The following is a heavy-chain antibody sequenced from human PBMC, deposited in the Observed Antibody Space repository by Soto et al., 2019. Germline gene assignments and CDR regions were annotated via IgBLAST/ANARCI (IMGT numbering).Heavy chain of an antibody. J-gene: IGHJ6*02. Sequence: QVQLVQSGAEVKKPGSSVKVSCKASGGTFSSYAISWVRQAPGQGLEWMGGIIPIFGTANYAQKFQGRVTITADESTSTAYMELSSLRSEDTAVYYCARADIVAVVADTNYYYYGMDVLGQGTTVTVSS. D-gene: IGHD2-15*01. CDR1: GGTFSSYA. CDR2: IIPIFGTA. CDR3: ARADIVAVVADTNYYYYGMDV. V-gene: IGHV1-69*01.